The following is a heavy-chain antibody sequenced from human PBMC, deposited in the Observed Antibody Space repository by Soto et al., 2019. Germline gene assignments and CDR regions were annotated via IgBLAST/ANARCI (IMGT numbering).Heavy chain of an antibody. V-gene: IGHV3-64*01. CDR2: ISSNGGST. CDR1: GFTFSSYA. D-gene: IGHD2-2*01. Sequence: GGSLRLSCAASGFTFSSYAMHWVRQAPGKGLEYVSAISSNGGSTYYANSVKGRFTISRDNSKNTLYLQMGSLRAGDMAVYYCAREGYCSSTSCYSFDYWGQGTLVTVS. J-gene: IGHJ4*02. CDR3: AREGYCSSTSCYSFDY.